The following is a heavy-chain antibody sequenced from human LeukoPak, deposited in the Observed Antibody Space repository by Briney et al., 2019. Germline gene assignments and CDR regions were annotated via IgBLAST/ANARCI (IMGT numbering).Heavy chain of an antibody. CDR3: ARWYYYYMDV. J-gene: IGHJ6*03. Sequence: TSETLSLTCTVSGGPISSYYWSWIRQPPGKGLEWIGYIYYSGSTNYNPSLKSRVTISVDTSKNQFSLKLSSVTAADTAVYYCARWYYYYMDVWGKGTTVTVSS. CDR2: IYYSGST. CDR1: GGPISSYY. V-gene: IGHV4-59*01.